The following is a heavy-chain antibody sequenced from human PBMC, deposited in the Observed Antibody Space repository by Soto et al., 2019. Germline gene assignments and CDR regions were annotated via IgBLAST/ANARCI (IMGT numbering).Heavy chain of an antibody. CDR1: GFTFSSYG. CDR2: ISYDGSNK. Sequence: GGSLRLSCAASGFTFSSYGMHWVRQAPGKGLEWVAVISYDGSNKYYADSVKGRFTISRDNSKNTLYLQMNSLRAEDTAVYYCAKDPYSGSYYPFDYWGQGTLVTVSS. V-gene: IGHV3-30*18. CDR3: AKDPYSGSYYPFDY. J-gene: IGHJ4*02. D-gene: IGHD1-26*01.